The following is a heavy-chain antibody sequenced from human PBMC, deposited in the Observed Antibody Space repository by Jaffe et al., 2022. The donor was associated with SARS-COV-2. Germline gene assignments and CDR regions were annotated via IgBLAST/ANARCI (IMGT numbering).Heavy chain of an antibody. V-gene: IGHV3-30-3*01. Sequence: QVQLVESGGGVVQPGRSLRLSCAASGFTFSSYAMHWVRQAPGKGLEWVAVISYDGSNKYYADSVKGRFTISRDNSKNTLYLQMNSLRAEDTAVYYCASLSGHFDYWGQGTLVTVSS. CDR2: ISYDGSNK. CDR3: ASLSGHFDY. CDR1: GFTFSSYA. J-gene: IGHJ4*02. D-gene: IGHD6-19*01.